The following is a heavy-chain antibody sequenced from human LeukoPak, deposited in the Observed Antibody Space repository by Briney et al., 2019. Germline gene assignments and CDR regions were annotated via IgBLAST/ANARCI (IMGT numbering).Heavy chain of an antibody. J-gene: IGHJ4*02. CDR2: IKNDGTVK. V-gene: IGHV3-7*03. Sequence: GGSLRLSCAASGFTFSYHWMTWVRQAPGKGLEWVANIKNDGTVKNYVDSVKGRFTISRDNAKNSLYLQMNSLRAEDTALYYCAKAGTSGSYSPHFDYWGQGTLVTVSS. CDR3: AKAGTSGSYSPHFDY. CDR1: GFTFSYHW. D-gene: IGHD1-26*01.